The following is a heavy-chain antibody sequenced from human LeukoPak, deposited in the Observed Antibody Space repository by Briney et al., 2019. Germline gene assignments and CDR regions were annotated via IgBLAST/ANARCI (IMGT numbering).Heavy chain of an antibody. D-gene: IGHD6-19*01. V-gene: IGHV3-30*04. CDR1: GFTFSSYA. J-gene: IGHJ4*02. CDR3: ARVQYSSGWYFDY. CDR2: ISYDGSNK. Sequence: PGRSLRLSCAASGFTFSSYAMHWVRQAPGKGLEWVAVISYDGSNKYYADSVKGRFTISRDNSKNTLYVQMNSLRAEDTAVYYCARVQYSSGWYFDYWGQGTLVTVSS.